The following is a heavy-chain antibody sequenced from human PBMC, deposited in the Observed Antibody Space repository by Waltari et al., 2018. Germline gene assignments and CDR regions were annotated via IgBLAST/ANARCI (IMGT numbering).Heavy chain of an antibody. D-gene: IGHD2-8*02. CDR3: ARPLGYCTGGVCPAGY. V-gene: IGHV5-51*01. Sequence: EVQLVQSGAEGKKPGESLKISCKGSGYSFTSYWIGWVRQMPGKGLEWMRIIYPGDSDTRYSPSFQGQVTISADKSISTAYLQWSSLKASDTAMYYCARPLGYCTGGVCPAGYWGQGTLVTVSS. CDR1: GYSFTSYW. J-gene: IGHJ4*02. CDR2: IYPGDSDT.